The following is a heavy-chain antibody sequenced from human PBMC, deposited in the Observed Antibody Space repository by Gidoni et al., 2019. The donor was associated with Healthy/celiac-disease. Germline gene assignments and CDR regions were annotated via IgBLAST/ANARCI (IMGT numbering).Heavy chain of an antibody. J-gene: IGHJ6*04. V-gene: IGHV4-31*03. D-gene: IGHD2-2*01. Sequence: QVQLQESGPGLVKPSQTLSLTCTFSGGSISRGGYYWSWIRQHPGKGLEWIGYIYYSGSTYYNPSLKSRVTISVDTSKNQFSLKLSSVTAADTAVYYCARDAGYCSSTSCYSAALDVWGKGTTVTVSS. CDR2: IYYSGST. CDR1: GGSISRGGYY. CDR3: ARDAGYCSSTSCYSAALDV.